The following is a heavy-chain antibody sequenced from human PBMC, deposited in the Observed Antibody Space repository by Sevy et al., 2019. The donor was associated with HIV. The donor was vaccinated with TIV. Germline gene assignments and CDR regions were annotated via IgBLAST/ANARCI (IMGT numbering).Heavy chain of an antibody. D-gene: IGHD6-19*01. J-gene: IGHJ4*02. V-gene: IGHV3-33*01. CDR2: IWYDGTNR. CDR1: GFSISGYG. CDR3: AREDIRVAGIGYYFHS. Sequence: GESLKISCAASGFSISGYGMHWVRQAPGKGLEWVAVIWYDGTNRDYADSVKGRFTISRDNSKNTLYLQMNSLRVEDTAVYYCAREDIRVAGIGYYFHSWGQGTLVTVSS.